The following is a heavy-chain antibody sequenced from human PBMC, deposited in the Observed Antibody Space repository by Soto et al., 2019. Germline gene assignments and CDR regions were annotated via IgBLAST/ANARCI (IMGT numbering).Heavy chain of an antibody. CDR2: IYPDDSDT. D-gene: IGHD3-10*01. CDR3: ARLRGGEARWLTDY. J-gene: IGHJ4*02. V-gene: IGHV5-51*03. CDR1: GYSFTTYW. Sequence: EVQLVQSGAEVKKPGESLKISCKGSGYSFTTYWIGWLRQMPGKGLELMGLIYPDDSDTRYSPSFQGQVTISADKSISTIYLQWSSLKASHIAMYYCARLRGGEARWLTDYWGQGTLVTVSS.